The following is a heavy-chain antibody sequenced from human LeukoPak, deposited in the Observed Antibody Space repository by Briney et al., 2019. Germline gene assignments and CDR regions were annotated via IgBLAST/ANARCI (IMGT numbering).Heavy chain of an antibody. J-gene: IGHJ4*02. CDR3: AKDFDGYTYVNLDF. Sequence: GGSLRLSCAASGFTFRTYGMHWVRQAPGKGLEGVAFIRDDGSNKYYADSVKGRFTISRDNSKNTLYLQMNSLRAEDTAVYYCAKDFDGYTYVNLDFWGQGTLVTVSS. D-gene: IGHD5-18*01. V-gene: IGHV3-30*02. CDR1: GFTFRTYG. CDR2: IRDDGSNK.